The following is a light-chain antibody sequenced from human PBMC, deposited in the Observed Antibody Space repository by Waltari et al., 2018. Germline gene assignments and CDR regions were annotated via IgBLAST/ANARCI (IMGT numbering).Light chain of an antibody. J-gene: IGKJ1*01. V-gene: IGKV3-20*01. CDR2: GAS. CDR3: QHYLRLPVT. CDR1: QSVSRAF. Sequence: EIVLTQSPGTLSLSLGERATLSCRASQSVSRAFAWYQQKPGQAPSILISGASTRATGIPDRFSDSGSGTDFSLTISRLEPDDFAVYYCQHYLRLPVTFGQGTTVEI.